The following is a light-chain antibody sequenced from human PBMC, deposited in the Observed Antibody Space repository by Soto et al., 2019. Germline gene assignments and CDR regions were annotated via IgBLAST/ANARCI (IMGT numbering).Light chain of an antibody. CDR1: SSDVGNYNL. Sequence: QSALTQPASVSRSPGQSITISCTGTSSDVGNYNLVSWYQQHPGKAPKLMIYEGSKRPSGVSNRFSGSKSGNTASLTISGLQAEDEAAYYCSSYVGSSTLLFGGGTKVTVL. J-gene: IGLJ2*01. CDR3: SSYVGSSTLL. CDR2: EGS. V-gene: IGLV2-23*01.